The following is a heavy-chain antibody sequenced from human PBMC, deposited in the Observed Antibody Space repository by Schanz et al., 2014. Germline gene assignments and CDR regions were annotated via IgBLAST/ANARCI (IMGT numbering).Heavy chain of an antibody. D-gene: IGHD3-10*01. J-gene: IGHJ4*02. CDR2: ISGSGGST. CDR1: GLIFSNYV. V-gene: IGHV3-23*04. Sequence: VQLVESGGGVVQPGRSLRLSCAASGLIFSNYVMSWVRQAPGKGLEWVSAISGSGGSTYYADSVKGRFTISRDNSKNTLYLQMNSLRAEDTAVYYCAKDPRGDKNDRAYYFDYWGQGTLVSVSS. CDR3: AKDPRGDKNDRAYYFDY.